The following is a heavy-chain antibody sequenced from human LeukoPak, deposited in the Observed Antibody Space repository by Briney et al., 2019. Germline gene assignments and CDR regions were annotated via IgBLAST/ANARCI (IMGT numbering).Heavy chain of an antibody. Sequence: SETLSLTCTVSGDSINSGSYYWSWIRQPAGKGLEWIGRIYTSGSTNYNPSLKSRVTISVDTSKNQFSLKLSSVTAADTAVYYCARLGRSGPLSWGQGTLVTVSS. CDR3: ARLGRSGPLS. V-gene: IGHV4-61*02. J-gene: IGHJ5*02. CDR2: IYTSGST. CDR1: GDSINSGSYY. D-gene: IGHD3-3*01.